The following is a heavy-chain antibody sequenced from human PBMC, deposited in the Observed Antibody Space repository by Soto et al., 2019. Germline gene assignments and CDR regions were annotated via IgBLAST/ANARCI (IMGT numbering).Heavy chain of an antibody. D-gene: IGHD2-8*01. Sequence: PSQTLSLTCSVSRGSVSSGGYSWSWIRQAPGKGLEWIGFISPSGIPAYNPSLKSRVSISVDTSNNQISLELSSVTAADTAVYYCTRGVLAWGPGTLVTVSS. J-gene: IGHJ5*02. CDR2: ISPSGIP. CDR3: TRGVLA. CDR1: RGSVSSGGYS. V-gene: IGHV4-30-2*01.